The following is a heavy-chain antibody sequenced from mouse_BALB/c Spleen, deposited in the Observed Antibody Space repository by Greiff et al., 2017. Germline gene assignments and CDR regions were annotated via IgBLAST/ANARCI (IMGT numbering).Heavy chain of an antibody. CDR3: ARAYYRYEGYCLDY. CDR2: INPYNGAT. J-gene: IGHJ2*01. V-gene: IGHV1-31*01. Sequence: EVKLQESGPELVKPGASVKISCKASGYSFTGYYMHWVKQSHVQSLEWIGRINPYNGATSYNQNFKDKASMTVDKSSSTAYMELHSLTSEDSAVYYCARAYYRYEGYCLDYWGQGTTLTVSS. D-gene: IGHD2-14*01. CDR1: GYSFTGYY.